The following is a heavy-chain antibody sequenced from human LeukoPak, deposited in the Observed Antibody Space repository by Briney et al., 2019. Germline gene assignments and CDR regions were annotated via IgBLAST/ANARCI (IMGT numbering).Heavy chain of an antibody. CDR2: IRYDGSNK. D-gene: IGHD2-2*02. V-gene: IGHV3-30*02. CDR3: AKDSGDCSSTSCYNYFDY. CDR1: GFTFSSYG. Sequence: GGSLRLSGAASGFTFSSYGMHWVRQAPGKGLEWVAFIRYDGSNKYYADSVKGRFTIYRDNSKNTLYLQTSRLRAEDTAVYYCAKDSGDCSSTSCYNYFDYWGQGTLVTVSS. J-gene: IGHJ4*02.